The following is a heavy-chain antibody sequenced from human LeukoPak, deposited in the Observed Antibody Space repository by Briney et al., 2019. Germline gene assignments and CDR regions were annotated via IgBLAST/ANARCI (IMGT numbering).Heavy chain of an antibody. J-gene: IGHJ4*02. CDR3: AGGRGRNWGPFDY. V-gene: IGHV3-23*01. CDR2: ISGSGGST. CDR1: GFTFSSYA. Sequence: GGSLRLSCAASGFTFSSYAMSWVRQAPGKGLEWVSAISGSGGSTYYADSVKGRFTISRDNSENTLYLQMNSLGAEDTAVYYCAGGRGRNWGPFDYWGQGTLVTVSS. D-gene: IGHD7-27*01.